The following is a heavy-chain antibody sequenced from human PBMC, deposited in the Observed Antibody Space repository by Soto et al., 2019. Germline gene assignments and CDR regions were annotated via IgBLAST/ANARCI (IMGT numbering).Heavy chain of an antibody. J-gene: IGHJ6*02. V-gene: IGHV3-7*01. D-gene: IGHD2-2*01. CDR3: ARDLPRAGDYAMDV. CDR2: IKEDGSEK. CDR1: GFIFGNYW. Sequence: PGGSLRLSCEASGFIFGNYWMSWLRRAPGKGLEWVANIKEDGSEKKYADSVKGRFTLSRDNAKNSMYLQMNSLRDEDTAVYYCARDLPRAGDYAMDVWGQGTTVTVSS.